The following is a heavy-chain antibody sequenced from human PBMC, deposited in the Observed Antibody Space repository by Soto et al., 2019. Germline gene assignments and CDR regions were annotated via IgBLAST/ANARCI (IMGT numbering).Heavy chain of an antibody. V-gene: IGHV1-3*01. CDR1: GYTFTSYA. CDR3: CHILTGYPFDY. D-gene: IGHD6-13*01. J-gene: IGHJ4*02. Sequence: EASVKVSCKASGYTFTSYAMHWVRQAPGQRLEWMGWINAGNGNTKYSQKFQGRVTITRDTSASTAYMELSSLRSEDTAVYYCCHILTGYPFDYWGQGTLVTVSS. CDR2: INAGNGNT.